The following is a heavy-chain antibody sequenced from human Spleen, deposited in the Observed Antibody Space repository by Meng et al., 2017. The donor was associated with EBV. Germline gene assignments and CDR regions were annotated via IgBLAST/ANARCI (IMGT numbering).Heavy chain of an antibody. D-gene: IGHD1-26*01. CDR3: ARVRPAGGSYSWCDP. CDR2: ISHDGTNQ. J-gene: IGHJ5*02. Sequence: QVQLVESGGGVVQPGRSLRLSCAASGFTFSRYVIHWVRQAPGKGLEWVAVISHDGTNQYYADSVRGRFTISRDNSKNTLYLQMNSLRFEDTAVYYCARVRPAGGSYSWCDPWGQGTLVTVS. V-gene: IGHV3-30*03. CDR1: GFTFSRYV.